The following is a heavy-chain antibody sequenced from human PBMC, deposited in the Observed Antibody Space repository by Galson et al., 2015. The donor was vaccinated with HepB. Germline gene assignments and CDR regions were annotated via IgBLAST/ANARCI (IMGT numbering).Heavy chain of an antibody. D-gene: IGHD6-13*01. CDR3: ARVVAAAGTKWFDP. CDR2: ISSSGSTI. Sequence: SLRLSCAASGFTFSDYYMSWIRQAPGKGLEWVSHISSSGSTIYYADSVKGRFTISRDNAKNSLYLQMNSLRAEDTAVYYCARVVAAAGTKWFDPWGQGTLVTVSS. J-gene: IGHJ5*02. CDR1: GFTFSDYY. V-gene: IGHV3-11*01.